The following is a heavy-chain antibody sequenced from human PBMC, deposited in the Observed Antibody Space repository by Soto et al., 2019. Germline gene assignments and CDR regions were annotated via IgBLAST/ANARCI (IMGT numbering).Heavy chain of an antibody. CDR1: GFTFRSYA. J-gene: IGHJ6*02. Sequence: GGSLRLSCAASGFTFRSYAMSCVRQAPGKGLEWVSAISGGGGGTYYARSVKGRFTISSDIFKNTLYLEMNSLRAEDTAVYYCAKARNYYGSGSYYPHYYYAMDVWGQGTTVTVSS. CDR3: AKARNYYGSGSYYPHYYYAMDV. CDR2: ISGGGGGT. D-gene: IGHD3-10*01. V-gene: IGHV3-23*01.